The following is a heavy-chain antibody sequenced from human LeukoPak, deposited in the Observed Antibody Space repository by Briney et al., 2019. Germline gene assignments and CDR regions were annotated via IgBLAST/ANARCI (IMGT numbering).Heavy chain of an antibody. CDR3: AKDPPMRGSGSYYSGEVY. J-gene: IGHJ4*02. CDR2: INSDGSNT. V-gene: IGHV3-74*01. D-gene: IGHD3-10*01. CDR1: GFSFSSYW. Sequence: GGSLRLSCAASGFSFSSYWMHWVRQVPGKGLVWVSRINSDGSNTNYADSVKGRFTISRDNAKNTLYLQMNSLRAEDTAVYYCAKDPPMRGSGSYYSGEVYWGQGTLVTVSS.